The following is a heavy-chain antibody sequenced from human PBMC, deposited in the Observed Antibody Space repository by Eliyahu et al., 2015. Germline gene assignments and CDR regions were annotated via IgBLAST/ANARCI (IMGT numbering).Heavy chain of an antibody. D-gene: IGHD3-10*01. J-gene: IGHJ6*02. Sequence: VQLVQSGAEVKKPGASVKVSCKASGYTFTXHYMHWVRQAPGQGLEWMGWINPNSGDTNYAQKFQGWVTMTRDTSISTAYMELSRLRSDDTAVYYCARDPAGSGSYRYGMDVWGQGTTVTVSS. CDR3: ARDPAGSGSYRYGMDV. CDR1: GYTFTXHY. V-gene: IGHV1-2*04. CDR2: INPNSGDT.